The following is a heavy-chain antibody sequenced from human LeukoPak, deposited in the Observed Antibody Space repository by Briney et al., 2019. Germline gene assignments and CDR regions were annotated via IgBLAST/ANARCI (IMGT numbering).Heavy chain of an antibody. V-gene: IGHV4-59*08. J-gene: IGHJ2*01. CDR3: ARQANWGRWYFDL. CDR1: GGSISSYY. CDR2: VYYSGSS. D-gene: IGHD7-27*01. Sequence: PSETLSLTCTVSGGSISSYYWSWIRQPPGKGLEWIGYVYYSGSSNYNPSLKSRVTISVDTSKNQFSLKLSSVTAADTAVYYCARQANWGRWYFDLWGRGTLVTVSS.